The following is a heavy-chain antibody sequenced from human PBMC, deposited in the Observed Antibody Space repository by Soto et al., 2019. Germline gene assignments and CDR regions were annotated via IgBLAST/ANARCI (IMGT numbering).Heavy chain of an antibody. D-gene: IGHD1-26*01. J-gene: IGHJ3*01. CDR1: VYTFTGYY. CDR3: ARELTGSGDGGY. CDR2: INPNSGGT. Sequence: SVKFSFKASVYTFTGYYMHWLRQAPGQGLDWMVWINPNSGGTNYAQKFQGRVTMTRDTYISTAYMELSRLRSDDTAVYYCARELTGSGDGGYWGDGTM. V-gene: IGHV1-2*02.